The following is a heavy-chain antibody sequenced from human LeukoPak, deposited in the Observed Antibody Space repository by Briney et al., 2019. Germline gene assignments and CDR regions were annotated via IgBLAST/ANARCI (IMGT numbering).Heavy chain of an antibody. CDR1: GYTFTSYD. CDR2: MNPNSGNT. V-gene: IGHV1-8*01. Sequence: ASVKVSCKASGYTFTSYDINWVRQATGQGLEWMGWMNPNSGNTGYAQKFQGRVTMTRNTSISTAYMELSSLRSEDTAVYYCAVRYTPRITVVREDWGQGTLVTVSS. D-gene: IGHD3-10*01. J-gene: IGHJ4*02. CDR3: AVRYTPRITVVRED.